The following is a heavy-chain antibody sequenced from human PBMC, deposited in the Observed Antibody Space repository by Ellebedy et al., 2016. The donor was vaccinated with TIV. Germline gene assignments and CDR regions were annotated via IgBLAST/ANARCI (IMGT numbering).Heavy chain of an antibody. V-gene: IGHV4-39*07. J-gene: IGHJ3*02. Sequence: SETLSLTCTVSSGPLSSYPYYWGWIRQSPGKGLEWIGTVYYSGSAYYNPSLRNRVTMSVDTSKNQFSLKVIDVTAADTAVYYCAREVIEVADTDAFDIWGHGTMVTVS. CDR1: SGPLSSYPYY. CDR3: AREVIEVADTDAFDI. D-gene: IGHD6-19*01. CDR2: VYYSGSA.